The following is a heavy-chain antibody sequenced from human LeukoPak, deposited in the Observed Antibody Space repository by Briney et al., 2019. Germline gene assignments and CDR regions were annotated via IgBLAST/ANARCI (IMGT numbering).Heavy chain of an antibody. CDR3: AREAVADRGFDY. CDR1: GFTFSSYA. Sequence: GRSLRLSCAASGFTFSSYAMHWVRQAPGKGLEWVAVISYDGSNKYYADSVKGRFTISRDNSKNTLYLQMNSLRAEDTAVYYCAREAVADRGFDYWGQGTLVTVSS. CDR2: ISYDGSNK. D-gene: IGHD6-19*01. J-gene: IGHJ4*02. V-gene: IGHV3-30*04.